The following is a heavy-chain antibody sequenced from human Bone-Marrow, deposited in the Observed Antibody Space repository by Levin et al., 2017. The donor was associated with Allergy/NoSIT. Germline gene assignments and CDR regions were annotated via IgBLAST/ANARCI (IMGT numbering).Heavy chain of an antibody. CDR2: INWKGGNT. CDR1: GFTFEDNG. CDR3: ARLSYYGSGSYYYYGMDV. V-gene: IGHV3-20*01. J-gene: IGHJ6*02. D-gene: IGHD3-10*01. Sequence: GGSLRLSCVASGFTFEDNGMTWVRQVPGKGLEWVCSINWKGGNTAYADSVKGRFTISRDNAENSLYLQMQSLRAEDTALYHCARLSYYGSGSYYYYGMDVWGQGTTVTVSS.